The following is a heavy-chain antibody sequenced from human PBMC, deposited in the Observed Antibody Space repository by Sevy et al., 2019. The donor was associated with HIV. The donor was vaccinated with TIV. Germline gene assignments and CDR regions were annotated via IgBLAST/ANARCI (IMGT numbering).Heavy chain of an antibody. J-gene: IGHJ3*02. Sequence: GGSLRLSCAASGFTFSSYAMHWVRQAPGKVLEWVAVISYDGSNKYYADSVKGRFTISRDNSKNTLYLQMNSLRAEDTAVYYCARDRYYYDSSGYYSGAFDIWGQGTMVTVSS. CDR2: ISYDGSNK. D-gene: IGHD3-22*01. CDR1: GFTFSSYA. V-gene: IGHV3-30-3*01. CDR3: ARDRYYYDSSGYYSGAFDI.